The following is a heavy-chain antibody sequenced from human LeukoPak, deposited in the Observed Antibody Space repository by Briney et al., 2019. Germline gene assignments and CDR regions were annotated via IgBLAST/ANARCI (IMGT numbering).Heavy chain of an antibody. J-gene: IGHJ4*02. CDR1: SFTLSHAW. V-gene: IGHV3-15*01. Sequence: GGSLRLSFAACSFTLSHAWVPGPRQPPGKGLEWVGRIKSKTDGGTTDYAEPVKGRFTISRDDSKNTLCLQMNFLKTEDTALYYCAAVSVDYGDSGFDFWGQGTLVTVSS. CDR3: AAVSVDYGDSGFDF. D-gene: IGHD4-17*01. CDR2: IKSKTDGGTT.